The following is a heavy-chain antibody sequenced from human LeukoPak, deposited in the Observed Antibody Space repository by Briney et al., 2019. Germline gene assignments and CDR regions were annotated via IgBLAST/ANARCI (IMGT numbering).Heavy chain of an antibody. CDR1: GGSISSSLYH. CDR3: ARQIVGTSWNYYYSYIDV. V-gene: IGHV4-39*01. CDR2: VFHSGNT. J-gene: IGHJ6*03. Sequence: PSETLSLTCSVSGGSISSSLYHWGWLRQPPGKGLEGVGNVFHSGNTYSSPSLQSRVAFSVDTSKHQFSLKLTSVTATDTAVYYCARQIVGTSWNYYYSYIDVWGKGTSVSVSS. D-gene: IGHD1-1*01.